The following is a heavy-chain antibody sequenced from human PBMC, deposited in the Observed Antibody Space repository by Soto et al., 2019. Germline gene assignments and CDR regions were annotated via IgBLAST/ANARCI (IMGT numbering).Heavy chain of an antibody. CDR2: INHSGST. Sequence: SETLSLTCAVYGGSFSGYYWSWIRQPPGKGLEWIGEINHSGSTNYNPSLKSRVTISVDTSKNQFSLKLSSVTAADTAVYYCARGDSTVTTAWTYWGQGTLVTVSS. CDR3: ARGDSTVTTAWTY. J-gene: IGHJ4*02. CDR1: GGSFSGYY. D-gene: IGHD4-17*01. V-gene: IGHV4-34*01.